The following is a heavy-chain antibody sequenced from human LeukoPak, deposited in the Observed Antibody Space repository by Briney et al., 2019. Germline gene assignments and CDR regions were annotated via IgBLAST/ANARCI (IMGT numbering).Heavy chain of an antibody. CDR1: GFTFSDYY. Sequence: GGSLRLSCAASGFTFSDYYMNWIRQTRGKGLEWVSYISSSSGYTNYADSVKGRFTISRDNAKNSLYLQMNSLRAEDTAVYYCARAHSHYDSSGYYVFDYWGQGTLVTVSS. CDR2: ISSSSGYT. V-gene: IGHV3-11*05. CDR3: ARAHSHYDSSGYYVFDY. D-gene: IGHD3-22*01. J-gene: IGHJ4*02.